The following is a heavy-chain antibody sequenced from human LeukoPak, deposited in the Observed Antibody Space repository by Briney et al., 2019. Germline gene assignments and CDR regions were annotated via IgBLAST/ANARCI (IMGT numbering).Heavy chain of an antibody. CDR2: IWYDGSNK. J-gene: IGHJ5*02. Sequence: GGSLRLSCAASGFTFSSYGMHWVRQAPGKGLEWVAVIWYDGSNKYYADSVKGRFTISRDNSKNTLYLQMNSLRAEDTAVYYCAREGGDYRFDPWAREPWSPSPQ. CDR3: AREGGDYRFDP. D-gene: IGHD4-17*01. V-gene: IGHV3-33*01. CDR1: GFTFSSYG.